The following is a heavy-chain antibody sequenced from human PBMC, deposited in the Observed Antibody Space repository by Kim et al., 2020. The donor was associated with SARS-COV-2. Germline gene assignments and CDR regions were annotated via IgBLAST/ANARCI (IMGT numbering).Heavy chain of an antibody. V-gene: IGHV3-21*01. D-gene: IGHD5-12*01. J-gene: IGHJ5*02. CDR3: ARGRGMATKSHLGFDP. Sequence: GGSLRLSCAASGFTFSSYSMNWVRQAPGKGLEWVSSISSSSSYIYYADSVKGRFTISRDNAKNSLYLQMNSLRAEDTAVYYCARGRGMATKSHLGFDPWGQGTLVTVSS. CDR1: GFTFSSYS. CDR2: ISSSSSYI.